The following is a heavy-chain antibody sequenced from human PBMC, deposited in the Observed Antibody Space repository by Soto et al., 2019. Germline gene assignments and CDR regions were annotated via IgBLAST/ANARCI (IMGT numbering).Heavy chain of an antibody. CDR3: ATMYTVPKWDAFHS. CDR2: SVVGSGNT. CDR1: GFTFTSSA. J-gene: IGHJ3*02. D-gene: IGHD4-17*01. V-gene: IGHV1-58*02. Sequence: QMQLVQSGPELKKPGTSVKVSCKASGFTFTSSAMQWVRQARGQRLEWIGGSVVGSGNTNYAQKFQERVTITRDMSTSTAYMELISLSSEDTAVYYCATMYTVPKWDAFHSWVQGTMVTVS.